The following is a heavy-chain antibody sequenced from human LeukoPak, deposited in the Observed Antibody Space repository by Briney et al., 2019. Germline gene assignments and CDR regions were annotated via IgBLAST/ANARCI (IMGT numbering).Heavy chain of an antibody. V-gene: IGHV3-21*01. CDR3: ARDRSPIAADGMDV. J-gene: IGHJ6*02. Sequence: PGGPLRLSCAASGFXFSSYSINWVRQAPGKGLEWVSFISTGSSYIYYADSVKGRFTISRDNAKNSLYLQMNSLRAEDTAVFYCARDRSPIAADGMDVWGRGTTVTVSS. CDR2: ISTGSSYI. CDR1: GFXFSSYS. D-gene: IGHD6-25*01.